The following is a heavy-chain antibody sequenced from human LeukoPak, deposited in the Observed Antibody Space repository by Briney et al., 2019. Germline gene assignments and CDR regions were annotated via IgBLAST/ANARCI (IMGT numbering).Heavy chain of an antibody. V-gene: IGHV1-2*02. Sequence: ASVKVSCKASGYTFTGYYMHWVRQAPGQGLEWMGWINPNSGGTNYAQKFQGRVTMTRDTPISTAYMELSRLTSDDTAVYYCARDAIVRDYSNSDYWGQGTLVTVSS. CDR1: GYTFTGYY. CDR2: INPNSGGT. CDR3: ARDAIVRDYSNSDY. D-gene: IGHD4-11*01. J-gene: IGHJ4*02.